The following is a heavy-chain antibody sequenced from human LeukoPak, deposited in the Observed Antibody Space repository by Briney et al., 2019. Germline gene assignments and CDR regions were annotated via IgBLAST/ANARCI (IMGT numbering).Heavy chain of an antibody. CDR1: GGSISSGSYY. D-gene: IGHD3-22*01. J-gene: IGHJ4*02. CDR3: ARGLSTLDDYESSGYGY. V-gene: IGHV4-61*02. Sequence: PSQTLSLTCTVSGGSISSGSYYWSWIRQPAGKGLEWIGRIYTSGNTNYNPSLKSRVTISLDTSKNQFSLKLTSVTAADTAVYYCARGLSTLDDYESSGYGYWGQGTLVTVSS. CDR2: IYTSGNT.